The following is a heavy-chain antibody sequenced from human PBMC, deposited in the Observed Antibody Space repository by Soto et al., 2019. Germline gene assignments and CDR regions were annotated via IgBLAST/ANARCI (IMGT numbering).Heavy chain of an antibody. J-gene: IGHJ4*02. CDR3: ARGTSGYFDY. CDR2: IYYSGST. D-gene: IGHD1-1*01. V-gene: IGHV4-59*08. Sequence: SETLSLTCTVSGGSISGYHWSWIRQPPGKGLEWIGYIYYSGSTNYNPSLQSRLTMSADTSTNQFSLRLRSVTAADTAVYYCARGTSGYFDYWGQGTLVTVSS. CDR1: GGSISGYH.